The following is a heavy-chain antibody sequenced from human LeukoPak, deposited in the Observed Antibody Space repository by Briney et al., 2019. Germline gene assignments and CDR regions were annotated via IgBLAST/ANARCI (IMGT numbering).Heavy chain of an antibody. CDR3: SRHGSIVGASFQR. D-gene: IGHD1-26*01. CDR2: IFYRGNT. J-gene: IGHJ1*01. V-gene: IGHV4-39*01. Sequence: SETLSLTCTVSLDSTTSNFWSWVRQPPGKGLEWIGSIFYRGNTYYNPSLKSRLTISVDTSNNHSSLRLSSVTAADAAVYYYSRHGSIVGASFQRWGQGTLVTVSS. CDR1: LDSTTSNF.